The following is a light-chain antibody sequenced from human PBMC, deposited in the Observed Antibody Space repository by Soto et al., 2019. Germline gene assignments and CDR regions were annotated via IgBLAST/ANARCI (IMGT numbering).Light chain of an antibody. V-gene: IGKV3-15*01. J-gene: IGKJ1*01. CDR2: GAS. Sequence: EIVMTQSPATLSVSPGERVTLSCRASQSVTNSLAWYQQKPGQAPRVLIYGASTRANGIPARFSGSGSGTEFTLTISSLQSEDFAAYYCQQYHDWPRTFGQGTRVES. CDR3: QQYHDWPRT. CDR1: QSVTNS.